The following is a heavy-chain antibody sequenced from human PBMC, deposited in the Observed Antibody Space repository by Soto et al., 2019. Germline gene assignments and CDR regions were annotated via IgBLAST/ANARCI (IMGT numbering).Heavy chain of an antibody. Sequence: GASVKVSCKASGYTFTSYGISWVRQAPGQGLEWMGWINPNSGGTNYAQKFQGRVTMTRDTSISTAYMELSRLRSDDTAVYYCARDRANDSGYWGQGTLVTVS. CDR3: ARDRANDSGY. V-gene: IGHV1-2*02. J-gene: IGHJ4*02. CDR2: INPNSGGT. D-gene: IGHD3-22*01. CDR1: GYTFTSYG.